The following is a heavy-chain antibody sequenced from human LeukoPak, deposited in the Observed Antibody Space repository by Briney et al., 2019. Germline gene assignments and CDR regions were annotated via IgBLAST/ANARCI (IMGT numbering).Heavy chain of an antibody. J-gene: IGHJ5*02. Sequence: SETLSLTCTVSGGSISSYYWSWIRQPPGKGLEWIGYIYYRGNTNYNPSLKSRVTISVDTSKNQFPLKLSSVTAADTAVYYCARDLGVGGFNYFDPWGQGTLVTVSS. CDR3: ARDLGVGGFNYFDP. D-gene: IGHD3-22*01. V-gene: IGHV4-59*01. CDR1: GGSISSYY. CDR2: IYYRGNT.